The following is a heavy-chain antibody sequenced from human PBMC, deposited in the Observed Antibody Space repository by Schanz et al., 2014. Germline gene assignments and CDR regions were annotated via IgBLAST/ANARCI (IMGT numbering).Heavy chain of an antibody. CDR1: GFTFNNYG. D-gene: IGHD2-21*01. J-gene: IGHJ4*02. CDR3: AKGQLLSYYFDY. V-gene: IGHV3-33*06. CDR2: IWYDGTDR. Sequence: QVQLVESGGGVVRPGRSLRLSCAASGFTFNNYGMHWVRQATGKRLEWVAVIWYDGTDRYYSDSVKGRFTISRDNSKNAMYLQMNSLRAEDTAVYYCAKGQLLSYYFDYWGQGPLVTVSS.